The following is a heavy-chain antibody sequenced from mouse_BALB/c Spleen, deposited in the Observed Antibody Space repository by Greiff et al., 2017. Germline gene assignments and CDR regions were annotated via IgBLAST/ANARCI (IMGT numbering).Heavy chain of an antibody. J-gene: IGHJ3*01. CDR1: GFTFSDYY. Sequence: EVQRVESGGGLVKPGGSLKLSCAASGFTFSDYYMYWVRQTPEKRLEWVATISDGGSYTYYPDSVKGRFTISRDNAKNNLYLQMSSLKSEDTAMYYFARDEGYYGSISFAYWGQGTLVTVSA. CDR2: ISDGGSYT. D-gene: IGHD1-1*01. CDR3: ARDEGYYGSISFAY. V-gene: IGHV5-4*02.